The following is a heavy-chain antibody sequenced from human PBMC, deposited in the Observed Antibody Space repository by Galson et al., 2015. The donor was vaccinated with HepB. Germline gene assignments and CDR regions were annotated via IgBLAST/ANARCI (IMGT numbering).Heavy chain of an antibody. V-gene: IGHV3-23*01. D-gene: IGHD3-9*01. Sequence: SLRLSCAASGFTFNSYAMSWVRQAPGKGLEWVSAISGSGGSTYYADSVKGRFTISRDNSKNTLYLQMNSLRAEDTAVYYCAKEFISDYDIGELDYWGQGTLVTVSS. J-gene: IGHJ4*02. CDR3: AKEFISDYDIGELDY. CDR1: GFTFNSYA. CDR2: ISGSGGST.